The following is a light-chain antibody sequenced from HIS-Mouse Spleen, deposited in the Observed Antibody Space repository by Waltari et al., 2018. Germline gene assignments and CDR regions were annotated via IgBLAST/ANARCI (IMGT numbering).Light chain of an antibody. CDR1: SSHVGGSNY. V-gene: IGLV2-14*03. CDR3: SSYTSSSFNVV. Sequence: QSALTQPASVSGSPGQSITTPCTGTSSHVGGSNYVPCYQQPPGQAPKLMIYDVSNRPSGVSNRFSGSKSGNTASLTISGLQAEDEADYYCSSYTSSSFNVVFGGGTKLTVL. J-gene: IGLJ2*01. CDR2: DVS.